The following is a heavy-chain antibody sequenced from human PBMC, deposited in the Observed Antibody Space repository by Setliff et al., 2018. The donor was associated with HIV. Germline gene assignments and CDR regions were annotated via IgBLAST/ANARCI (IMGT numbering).Heavy chain of an antibody. J-gene: IGHJ6*03. CDR1: GGAISSHS. D-gene: IGHD3-10*01. V-gene: IGHV4-59*11. CDR2: IYYSGRT. Sequence: SETLSLTCTVSGGAISSHSWSWIRQTPGKGLEWIGYIYYSGRTNHNPSLKSLVTISVDTSKNQFSLNLSSVTAADTAVYYCSRSVEGRELYPMVFYMDVWGKGTTVT. CDR3: SRSVEGRELYPMVFYMDV.